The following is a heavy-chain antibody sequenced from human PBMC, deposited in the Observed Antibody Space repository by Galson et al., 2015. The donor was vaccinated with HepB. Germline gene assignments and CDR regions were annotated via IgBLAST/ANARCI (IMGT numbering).Heavy chain of an antibody. CDR2: IIPYNGDT. J-gene: IGHJ4*02. CDR3: ARSFITPTSPTSEIDS. V-gene: IGHV1-18*01. CDR1: SYSFTSHG. Sequence: SVKVSCKASSYSFTSHGVSWVRQAPGQGLEWMGWIIPYNGDTNYAQRFQGRVRMTTDTSTSTGYMELKSLTSDDTAVYFCARSFITPTSPTSEIDSWGQGTLVAVSS. D-gene: IGHD1-1*01.